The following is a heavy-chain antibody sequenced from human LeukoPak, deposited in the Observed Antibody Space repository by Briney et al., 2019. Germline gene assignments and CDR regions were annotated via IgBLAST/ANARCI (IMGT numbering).Heavy chain of an antibody. V-gene: IGHV4-34*01. J-gene: IGHJ3*02. CDR1: GGFFSGYY. CDR3: ARASRGYFDWLLSGDAFDI. D-gene: IGHD3-9*01. CDR2: INHSGST. Sequence: PSETLSLTCAVYGGFFSGYYWSWIRQPPGEGLELSGEINHSGSTNYNPSLKSRVTISVDTSKNQFSLKLSSVTAADTAVYYCARASRGYFDWLLSGDAFDIWGQRTMGTVSS.